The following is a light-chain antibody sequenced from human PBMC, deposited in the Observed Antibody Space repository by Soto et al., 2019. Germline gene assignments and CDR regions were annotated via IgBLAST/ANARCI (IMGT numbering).Light chain of an antibody. V-gene: IGKV3-15*01. Sequence: EIVMTQSPATLSVSPGERATLSCRASQSVSSNLAWYQQKPGHAPRLLIYGASTRATGIPARFSGSGSGTKFTLTISSLQSEDFAVYYCQHYHNWPPWTFGQGTKVEVK. J-gene: IGKJ1*01. CDR3: QHYHNWPPWT. CDR1: QSVSSN. CDR2: GAS.